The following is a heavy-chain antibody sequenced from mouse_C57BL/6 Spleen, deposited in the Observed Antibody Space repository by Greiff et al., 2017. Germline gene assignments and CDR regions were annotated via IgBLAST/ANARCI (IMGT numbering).Heavy chain of an antibody. CDR2: INPGSGGT. Sequence: VQLQQSGAELVRPGTSVKVSCKASGYAFTNYLIEWVKQRPGQGLEWIGVINPGSGGTNYNEKFKGKATLTSDKSSSTAYMQHSSLTSEDAAVYFYARGGFTTVVITSDYYARTTGVKEPQSPSPQ. J-gene: IGHJ4*01. D-gene: IGHD1-1*01. CDR3: ARGGFTTVVITSDYYARTT. CDR1: GYAFTNYL. V-gene: IGHV1-54*01.